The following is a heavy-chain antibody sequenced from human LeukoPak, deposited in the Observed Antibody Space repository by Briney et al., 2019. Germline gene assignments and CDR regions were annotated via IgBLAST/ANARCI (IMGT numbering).Heavy chain of an antibody. CDR2: INQDGSEK. D-gene: IGHD6-13*01. V-gene: IGHV3-7*01. CDR3: ARESTAGYNSSWYGFRN. CDR1: GFTFSGYW. J-gene: IGHJ1*01. Sequence: GGSLRLSCAASGFTFSGYWMSWVRQAPRKGLEWVANINQDGSEKYYVDSVKGRFTISGDNAKNSLFLQMGSLRVEDTAVYYCARESTAGYNSSWYGFRNWGQGTLVSVSS.